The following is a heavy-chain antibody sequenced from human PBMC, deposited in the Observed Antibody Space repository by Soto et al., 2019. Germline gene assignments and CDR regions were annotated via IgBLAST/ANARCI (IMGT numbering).Heavy chain of an antibody. CDR2: IYYSGST. CDR1: GGSISSSDYY. Sequence: PSETLSLTCAVSGGSISSSDYYWSWIRQPPGKGLEWIGYIYYSGSTYYNPSLKSRVTISVDTSKNQFSLKLSSVTAADTAVYYCASYDSSGYYPPFDYWGQGTLVTVSS. CDR3: ASYDSSGYYPPFDY. V-gene: IGHV4-30-4*01. J-gene: IGHJ4*02. D-gene: IGHD3-22*01.